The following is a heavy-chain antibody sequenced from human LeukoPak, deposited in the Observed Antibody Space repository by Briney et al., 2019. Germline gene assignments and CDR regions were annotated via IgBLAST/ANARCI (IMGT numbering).Heavy chain of an antibody. Sequence: SETLSLTCAVSGYSISSDYYWGWIRQPPGKGLEWIGSIYYSGSTYYNPSLKSRVTISVDTSKNQFSLKLSSVTAADTAVYYCARPTWGSSTSWILTWGQGTLVTVSS. J-gene: IGHJ5*02. D-gene: IGHD2-2*01. CDR3: ARPTWGSSTSWILT. CDR2: IYYSGST. V-gene: IGHV4-38-2*01. CDR1: GYSISSDYY.